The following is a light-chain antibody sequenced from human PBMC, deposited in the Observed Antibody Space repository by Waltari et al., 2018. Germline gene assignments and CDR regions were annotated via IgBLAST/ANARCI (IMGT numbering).Light chain of an antibody. Sequence: EIVRTQSPATLSVSPGERATFSCRASQRVSTNLAWYQQKPGQAPRLLIYGASTRATGIPARFSGRESGTDYTLTISSLQSEDAAIYYCHQYNNWPLHTFGQGTKLEIK. V-gene: IGKV3-15*01. CDR1: QRVSTN. CDR2: GAS. CDR3: HQYNNWPLHT. J-gene: IGKJ2*01.